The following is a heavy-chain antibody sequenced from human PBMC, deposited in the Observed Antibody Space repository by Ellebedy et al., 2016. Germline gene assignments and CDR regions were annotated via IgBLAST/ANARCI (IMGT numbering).Heavy chain of an antibody. Sequence: GGSMRLSXAASGFTFTSYVMTWVRQTPGKGLEWVSSILGGGKTYYGDSVKDRFSISRDNSRNILYLQMHSLRVEDTAIYYCARDCIPGAGQDAFDFWGQGTVVTVSS. CDR1: GFTFTSYV. CDR2: ILGGGKT. V-gene: IGHV3-23*01. J-gene: IGHJ3*01. D-gene: IGHD1-20*01. CDR3: ARDCIPGAGQDAFDF.